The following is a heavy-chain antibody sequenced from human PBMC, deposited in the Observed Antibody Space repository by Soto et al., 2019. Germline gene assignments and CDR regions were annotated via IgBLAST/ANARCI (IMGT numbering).Heavy chain of an antibody. CDR3: EKVRHPATRWLRPSLTVDY. J-gene: IGHJ4*02. CDR2: ISGSGGST. V-gene: IGHV3-23*01. CDR1: GFTFSSYA. Sequence: RWLRGACPASGFTFSSYAMSWVRQAPGKGLEWVSAISGSGGSTYYADSVKGRFTISRDNSKNTLYLQMNSLRAEDTAVYYCEKVRHPATRWLRPSLTVDYWGQGTLVTVYS. D-gene: IGHD5-12*01.